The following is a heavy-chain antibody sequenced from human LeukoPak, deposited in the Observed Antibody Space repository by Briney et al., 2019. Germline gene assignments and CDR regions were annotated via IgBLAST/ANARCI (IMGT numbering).Heavy chain of an antibody. J-gene: IGHJ4*02. D-gene: IGHD6-6*01. CDR2: IWYDGSNK. CDR1: GFTFSSYG. Sequence: GGSLRLSCAASGFTFSSYGMHWVRQAPGKGLEWVAVIWYDGSNKYYADSVKGRFTISRDNSKNTLYLQMNSLRAEDTAVYYCARDFFREYSSSSGDYWGQGTQVTVSS. V-gene: IGHV3-33*01. CDR3: ARDFFREYSSSSGDY.